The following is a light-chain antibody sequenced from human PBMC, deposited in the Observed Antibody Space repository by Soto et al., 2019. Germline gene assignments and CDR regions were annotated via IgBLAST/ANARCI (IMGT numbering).Light chain of an antibody. V-gene: IGKV3-20*01. CDR3: QQYGSPGT. CDR2: GAS. Sequence: LTQSPGTLSLSPGERATLSCRASQSVSNNYLAWYKQKPGQAPRLLIYGASNRATGIPDRLSGSGSGTDFTLTISRLAPEDFAVYYCQQYGSPGTFGQGTKVDIK. CDR1: QSVSNNY. J-gene: IGKJ1*01.